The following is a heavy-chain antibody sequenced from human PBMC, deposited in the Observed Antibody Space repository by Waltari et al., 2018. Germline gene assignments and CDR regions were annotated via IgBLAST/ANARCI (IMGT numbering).Heavy chain of an antibody. V-gene: IGHV1-18*01. D-gene: IGHD3-9*01. J-gene: IGHJ4*02. CDR1: GYTFTSYG. Sequence: QVQLVQSGAEVKKPGASVKVSCKASGYTFTSYGISWVRQAPGQGLEWMGWISAYNGNTNYAQKLQGRVTMTTDTSTSTAYMELRSLRSDDTAVYYCARDTHDILTGSMPPFDYWGQGTLVTVSS. CDR3: ARDTHDILTGSMPPFDY. CDR2: ISAYNGNT.